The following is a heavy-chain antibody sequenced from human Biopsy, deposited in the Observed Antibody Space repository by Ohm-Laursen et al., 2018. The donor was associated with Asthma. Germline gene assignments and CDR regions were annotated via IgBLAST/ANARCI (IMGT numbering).Heavy chain of an antibody. CDR1: GFTFRSFG. J-gene: IGHJ4*02. CDR3: ARGYSTSWYFGY. Sequence: GSLRLSCAASGFTFRSFGMHWVRQAPGKGLEWVAYISSRGSNLYYADSVKGRFTISRDNPKKSVYLQLDSLRVEDTAVYYCARGYSTSWYFGYWGQGTVVTVSS. CDR2: ISSRGSNL. D-gene: IGHD6-13*01. V-gene: IGHV3-48*03.